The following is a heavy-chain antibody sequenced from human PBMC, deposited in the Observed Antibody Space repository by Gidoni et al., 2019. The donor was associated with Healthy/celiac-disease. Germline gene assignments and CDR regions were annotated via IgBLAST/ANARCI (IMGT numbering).Heavy chain of an antibody. V-gene: IGHV3-9*01. D-gene: IGHD3-16*02. Sequence: EVQLVESGGGLVQPGRSLRLSCAASGFTFDDYAIHWVRQAPGKGLEWVSGISWNSGSIGYADSVKGRFTISRDNAKNSLYLQMNSLRAEDTALYYCAKDTMITFGGVIADNGVFDYWGQGTLVTVSS. CDR2: ISWNSGSI. CDR3: AKDTMITFGGVIADNGVFDY. CDR1: GFTFDDYA. J-gene: IGHJ4*02.